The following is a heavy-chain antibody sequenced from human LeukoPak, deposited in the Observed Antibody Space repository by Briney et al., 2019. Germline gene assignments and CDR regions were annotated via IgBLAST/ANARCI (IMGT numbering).Heavy chain of an antibody. D-gene: IGHD2-2*01. J-gene: IGHJ4*02. CDR1: GFTFSSYE. V-gene: IGHV3-48*03. CDR2: ISSSGSTI. CDR3: ARVGSSTYYFDY. Sequence: GGSLRLSCAASGFTFSSYEMNWVRQAPGKGLEWVSYISSSGSTIYYADSVKGRFTISRGNAKNSLYLQMNSLRAEDTAVYYCARVGSSTYYFDYWGQGTLVTVSS.